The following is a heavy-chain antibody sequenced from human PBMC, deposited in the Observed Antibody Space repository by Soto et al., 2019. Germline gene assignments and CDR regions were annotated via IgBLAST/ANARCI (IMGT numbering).Heavy chain of an antibody. D-gene: IGHD4-17*01. CDR1: GFTFSSYG. CDR3: AGALLGADGYGDSLAY. V-gene: IGHV3-33*01. CDR2: IWYDGSNK. Sequence: QVQLVESGGGVVQPGRSLRLSCAASGFTFSSYGMHWVRQAPGKGLEWVAVIWYDGSNKYYADSVKGRFTISRDNSKNTLYLQMNSLRVEDTAVYYCAGALLGADGYGDSLAYWGQGTLVTVSS. J-gene: IGHJ4*02.